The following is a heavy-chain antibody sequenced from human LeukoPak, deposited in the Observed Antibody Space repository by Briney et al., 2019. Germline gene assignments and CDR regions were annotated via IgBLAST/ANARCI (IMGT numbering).Heavy chain of an antibody. D-gene: IGHD5-24*01. CDR1: GFTFSSYG. V-gene: IGHV3-9*01. CDR3: ARVSRDGYNLYFDY. J-gene: IGHJ4*02. Sequence: PGGSLRLSCAASGFTFSSYGMHWVRQAPGKGLEWVSGISWNSGSIGYADSVKGRFTISRDNSKNTLYLQMNSLRAEDTAVYYCARVSRDGYNLYFDYWGQGTLVTVSS. CDR2: ISWNSGSI.